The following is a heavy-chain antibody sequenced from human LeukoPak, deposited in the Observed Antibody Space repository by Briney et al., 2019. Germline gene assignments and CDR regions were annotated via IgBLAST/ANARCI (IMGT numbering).Heavy chain of an antibody. D-gene: IGHD2-15*01. CDR1: GFTFSNYW. V-gene: IGHV3-74*03. CDR3: AREVGSPAVRSAFDI. J-gene: IGHJ3*02. Sequence: PGGPLRLSCAASGFTFSNYWMHWVRHAPGKGLVWVSRISTDGSSTTYADSVKGRFTISRDNAKNSLYLQMNSLRAEDTAVYYCAREVGSPAVRSAFDIRGQGTMVTVS. CDR2: ISTDGSST.